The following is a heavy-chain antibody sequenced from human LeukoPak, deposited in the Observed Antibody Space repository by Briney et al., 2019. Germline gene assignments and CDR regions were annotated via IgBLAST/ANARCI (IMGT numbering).Heavy chain of an antibody. D-gene: IGHD5-18*01. CDR3: AKDRYSYAFEYSDS. V-gene: IGHV3-30*18. CDR2: ISNDGSKK. CDR1: GFTFSNG. J-gene: IGHJ4*02. Sequence: GGSLRLSCAASGFTFSNGMQWVRHAPGKGLDWVAVISNDGSKKYYADSVDGRFTISRDNSKNTLSLQVSRLRTEDTAVYYCAKDRYSYAFEYSDSWGQGPLVTVSS.